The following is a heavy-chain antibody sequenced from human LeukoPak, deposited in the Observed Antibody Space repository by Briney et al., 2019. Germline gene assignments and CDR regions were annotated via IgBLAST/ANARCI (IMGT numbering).Heavy chain of an antibody. Sequence: PSETLSLTCAVYGGSFSGYYWSWIRQPPGEGLEWVGEINHSGSTNYNPSLKSRVTISVDTSKNQFSLKLSSVTAADTAVYYCARENYGLPDVWGKGTTVTVSS. CDR3: ARENYGLPDV. CDR2: INHSGST. V-gene: IGHV4-34*01. D-gene: IGHD3-10*01. J-gene: IGHJ6*04. CDR1: GGSFSGYY.